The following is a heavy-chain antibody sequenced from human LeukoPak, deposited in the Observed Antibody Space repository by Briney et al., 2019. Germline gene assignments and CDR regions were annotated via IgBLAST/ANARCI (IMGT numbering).Heavy chain of an antibody. V-gene: IGHV4-34*01. CDR2: INHSGST. Sequence: SETLSLTCAVYGGSFSGYYWSWIRQPPGKGLEWIGEINHSGSTNYNPSLKSRVTISVDTSKNQFSLKLSSVTAADTAVYYCARGRYDSGGYYLDYWGQGTLVTVSS. CDR1: GGSFSGYY. J-gene: IGHJ4*02. CDR3: ARGRYDSGGYYLDY. D-gene: IGHD3-22*01.